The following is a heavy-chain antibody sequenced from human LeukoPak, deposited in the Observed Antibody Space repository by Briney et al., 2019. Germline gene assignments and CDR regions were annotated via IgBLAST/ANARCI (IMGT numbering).Heavy chain of an antibody. Sequence: GGPLRLSCAASGFTFSSYGMHWVRQAPGKGLEWVAVISYDGSNKYYADSVKGRFTISRDNSKNTLYLQMNSLRAEDTAVYYCAKIFDDIGYFDYWGQGTLVTVSS. J-gene: IGHJ4*02. V-gene: IGHV3-30*18. CDR3: AKIFDDIGYFDY. D-gene: IGHD3-3*01. CDR1: GFTFSSYG. CDR2: ISYDGSNK.